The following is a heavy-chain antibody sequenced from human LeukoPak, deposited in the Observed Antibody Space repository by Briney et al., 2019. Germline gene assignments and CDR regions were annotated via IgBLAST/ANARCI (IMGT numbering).Heavy chain of an antibody. J-gene: IGHJ4*02. D-gene: IGHD4-17*01. CDR2: INSDGSST. Sequence: PGGSLRLSCAASGFTFSSYWMHWVRQAPGKGLVWVSRINSDGSSTSYADSVKGRFTISRDNAKNTLYLQMNSLRAEDTAVYYCAKDRSHGDYGEGIDYWGQGTLVTVSS. CDR1: GFTFSSYW. V-gene: IGHV3-74*01. CDR3: AKDRSHGDYGEGIDY.